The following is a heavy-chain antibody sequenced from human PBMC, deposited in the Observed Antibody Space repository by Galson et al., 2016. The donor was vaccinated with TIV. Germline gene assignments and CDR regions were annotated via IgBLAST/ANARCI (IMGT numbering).Heavy chain of an antibody. V-gene: IGHV1-46*01. CDR3: ARAAPDQHSDY. CDR2: INPDGGDT. Sequence: SVKVSCKASGYTFSHYYMHWVRQAPGEGLEWMGIINPDGGDTNYTQKFQGRVIMTRDMSTTTVYMELSSLRSEDTAMYFCARAAPDQHSDYWGQGSLVTVSS. J-gene: IGHJ4*02. CDR1: GYTFSHYY.